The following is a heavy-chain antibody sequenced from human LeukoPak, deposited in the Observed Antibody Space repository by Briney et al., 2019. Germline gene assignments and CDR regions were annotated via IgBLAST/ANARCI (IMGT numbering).Heavy chain of an antibody. CDR2: INHSGST. CDR3: ARSESRNVRRPLSFDY. V-gene: IGHV4-34*01. Sequence: SETLSLTCAVYGGSFSDYYWSWIRQPPGKGLEWIGEINHSGSTNYNPSLKSRVTISVDTSKNQFSLKLSSVTAADTAVYYCARSESRNVRRPLSFDYWGQGTLVTVSS. D-gene: IGHD1-14*01. J-gene: IGHJ4*02. CDR1: GGSFSDYY.